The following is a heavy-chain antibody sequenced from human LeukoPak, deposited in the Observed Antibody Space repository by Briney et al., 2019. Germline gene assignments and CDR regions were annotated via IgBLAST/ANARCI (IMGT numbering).Heavy chain of an antibody. V-gene: IGHV4-30-4*01. CDR1: GGSISSGDYY. D-gene: IGHD3-3*01. CDR2: IYYSGST. Sequence: PSETLSLTCTVSGGSISSGDYYWSWIRQPPGKGLEWIGYIYYSGSTYYNPSLKSRVTISVDTSKNQFSLQLNSVTPEDTAVYYCARGLTIFGVVIAYYGMDVWGQGTTVTVSS. CDR3: ARGLTIFGVVIAYYGMDV. J-gene: IGHJ6*02.